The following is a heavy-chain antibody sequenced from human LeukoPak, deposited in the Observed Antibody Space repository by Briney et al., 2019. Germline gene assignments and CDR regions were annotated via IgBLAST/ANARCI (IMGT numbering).Heavy chain of an antibody. CDR3: ARGLSYGYFQH. V-gene: IGHV3-23*01. J-gene: IGHJ1*01. Sequence: GGSLRLSCAASGFTFSSYAMNWVRQAPGKGLEWVSAITGSGGRTYYADSVKGRFTISRDNSKNTLYLQMNSLRAEDTAVYYCARGLSYGYFQHWGQGTLVTVSS. CDR1: GFTFSSYA. CDR2: ITGSGGRT. D-gene: IGHD5-18*01.